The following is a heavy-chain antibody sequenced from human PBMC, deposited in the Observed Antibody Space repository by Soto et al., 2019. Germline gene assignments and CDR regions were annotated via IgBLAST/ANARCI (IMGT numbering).Heavy chain of an antibody. D-gene: IGHD3-3*01. V-gene: IGHV4-31*03. J-gene: IGHJ6*03. CDR3: ARRERITIFGVVTNTPYYYYYMDV. CDR1: GGSINNGGYY. CDR2: IYYSGIT. Sequence: SETLSLTCTVSGGSINNGGYYWSWIRQHPGKGPEWIGNIYYSGITYYNPSLKSRISISVDTSKNQFSLKLSSVTAADTAVYYCARRERITIFGVVTNTPYYYYYMDVWGKGTTVTVSS.